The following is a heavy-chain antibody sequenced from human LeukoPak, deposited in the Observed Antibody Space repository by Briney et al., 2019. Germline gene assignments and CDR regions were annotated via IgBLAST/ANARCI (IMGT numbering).Heavy chain of an antibody. CDR2: IYYSGST. CDR1: GFTFSSYS. D-gene: IGHD3-3*01. V-gene: IGHV4-59*01. CDR3: ARGEVFWSGYYDDAFDI. Sequence: GSLRLSCAASGFTFSSYSMNWVRQAPGKGLEWIGYIYYSGSTNYNPSLKSRVTISVDTSKNQFSLKLSSVTAADTAVYYCARGEVFWSGYYDDAFDIWGQGTMVTVSS. J-gene: IGHJ3*02.